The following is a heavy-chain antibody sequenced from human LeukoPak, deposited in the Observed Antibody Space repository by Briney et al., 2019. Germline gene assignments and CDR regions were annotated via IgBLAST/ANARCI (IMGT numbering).Heavy chain of an antibody. Sequence: GRSLRLSCAASGFTFSSYGMHWVRQAPGKGLEGVAVISYDGSNKYYADSVKGRFTISRDNSKNTLYLQMNSLRAEDTAVYYCAKGIAVAGTLMTHPDCWGQGTLVTVSS. CDR3: AKGIAVAGTLMTHPDC. D-gene: IGHD6-19*01. V-gene: IGHV3-30*18. CDR2: ISYDGSNK. J-gene: IGHJ4*02. CDR1: GFTFSSYG.